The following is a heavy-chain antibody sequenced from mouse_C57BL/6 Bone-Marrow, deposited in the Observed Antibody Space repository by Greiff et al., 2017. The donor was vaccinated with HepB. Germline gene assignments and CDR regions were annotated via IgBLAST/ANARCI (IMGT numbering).Heavy chain of an antibody. V-gene: IGHV1-63*01. CDR3: ARWGYLGYFDV. D-gene: IGHD2-14*01. CDR1: GYTFTNYW. CDR2: IYPGGGYT. J-gene: IGHJ1*03. Sequence: LEESGAELVRPGTSVKMSCKASGYTFTNYWIGWAKQRPGHGLEWIGDIYPGGGYTNYNEKFKGKATLTADKSSSTAYMQFSSLTSEDSAIYYGARWGYLGYFDVWGTGTTVTVAS.